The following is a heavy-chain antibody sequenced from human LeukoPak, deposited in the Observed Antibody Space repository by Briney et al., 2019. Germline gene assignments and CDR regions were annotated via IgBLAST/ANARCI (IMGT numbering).Heavy chain of an antibody. V-gene: IGHV3-49*04. J-gene: IGHJ4*02. CDR1: GFAFDAFA. CDR2: IRRRAYGGAA. CDR3: SRNGLVDFDY. Sequence: GGSLRLSCTTSGFAFDAFAMGWVRQPAGKGLEWVGFIRRRAYGGAAEYAASVKGRFIISRDDSKGIAYLQMNSLKTEDTAVYYCSRNGLVDFDYWGQGSRVIVSP.